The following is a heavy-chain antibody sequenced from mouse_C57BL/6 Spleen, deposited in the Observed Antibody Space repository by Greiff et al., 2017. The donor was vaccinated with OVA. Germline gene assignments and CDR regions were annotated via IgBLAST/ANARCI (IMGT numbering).Heavy chain of an antibody. CDR1: GYTFTGYW. Sequence: VQLQQSGAELMKPGASVKLSCKATGYTFTGYWIEWVKQRPGHGLEWIGEILPGSGSTNYNEKFKGKATFNADTSSNTAYMQHSSLTTEDSVISYGSRRNTVVEGDAMDYWGQGTSVTVSS. CDR2: ILPGSGST. CDR3: SRRNTVVEGDAMDY. D-gene: IGHD1-1*01. V-gene: IGHV1-9*01. J-gene: IGHJ4*01.